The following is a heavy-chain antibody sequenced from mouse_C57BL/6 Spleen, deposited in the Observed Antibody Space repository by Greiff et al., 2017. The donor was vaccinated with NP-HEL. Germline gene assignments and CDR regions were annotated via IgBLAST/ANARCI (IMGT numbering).Heavy chain of an antibody. J-gene: IGHJ2*01. CDR3: ASSLDSSGCSDY. CDR2: IYPGDGDT. CDR1: GYAFSSSW. Sequence: QVQLQQSGPELVKPGASVKISCKASGYAFSSSWMNWVKQRPGKGLEWIGRIYPGDGDTNYNGKFKGKATLTADKSSSTAYMQLSSLTSEDSAVYFCASSLDSSGCSDYWGQGTTLTVSS. D-gene: IGHD3-2*02. V-gene: IGHV1-82*01.